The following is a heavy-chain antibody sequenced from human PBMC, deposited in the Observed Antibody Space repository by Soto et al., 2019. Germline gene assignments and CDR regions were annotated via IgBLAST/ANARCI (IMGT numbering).Heavy chain of an antibody. CDR1: GGPIRSYY. J-gene: IGHJ4*02. D-gene: IGHD6-6*01. Sequence: SETLSLTCSVSGGPIRSYYLSWVRQAPGKGLEWIAYIAYTGITGYNPSLRSRVTISGDTSQDLFSLKMTNMDPVDTATYYCAHSGREYSSSSVVLDYWGQGTLVTVSS. V-gene: IGHV4-59*01. CDR2: IAYTGIT. CDR3: AHSGREYSSSSVVLDY.